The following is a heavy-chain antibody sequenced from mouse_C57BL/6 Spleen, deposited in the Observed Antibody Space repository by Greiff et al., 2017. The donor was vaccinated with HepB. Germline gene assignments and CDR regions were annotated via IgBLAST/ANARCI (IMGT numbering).Heavy chain of an antibody. CDR2: IYPGSGST. Sequence: QVHVKQPGAELVKPGASVKMSCKASGYTFTSYWITWVKQRPGQGLEWIGDIYPGSGSTNYNEKFKSKATLTVGTSSSTAYMQLSSLTSEDSAVYYCAREANYYGSSYFDYWGQGTTLTVSS. J-gene: IGHJ2*01. D-gene: IGHD1-1*01. CDR3: AREANYYGSSYFDY. V-gene: IGHV1-55*01. CDR1: GYTFTSYW.